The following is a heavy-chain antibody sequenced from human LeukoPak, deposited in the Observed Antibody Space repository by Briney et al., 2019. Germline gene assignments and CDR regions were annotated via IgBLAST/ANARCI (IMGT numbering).Heavy chain of an antibody. Sequence: ASVKVSCKASGYIFTGYYMHWVRHAPAQGLELMGWSIPNIGGTNFAQKFQGRVTMTRDTSISTAYMELSRLRSDDTAMYYCERPNWKNGGFDYWGQGTLVTVSS. CDR1: GYIFTGYY. CDR3: ERPNWKNGGFDY. D-gene: IGHD1/OR15-1a*01. J-gene: IGHJ4*02. V-gene: IGHV1-2*02. CDR2: SIPNIGGT.